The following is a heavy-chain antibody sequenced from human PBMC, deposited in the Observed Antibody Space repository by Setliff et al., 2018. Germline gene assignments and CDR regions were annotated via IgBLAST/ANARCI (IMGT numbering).Heavy chain of an antibody. CDR2: IHYSGSP. V-gene: IGHV4-59*01. CDR1: GGSISSYY. CDR3: ARTMYSSSWYGAFDI. Sequence: EPLSLTCTVSGGSISSYYWNWIRQPPGKGLEWIGYIHYSGSPNYHPSLKSRVSTSVDTSQNQISLKLSSVTAADTAVYYCARTMYSSSWYGAFDIWGQGTMVTVSS. J-gene: IGHJ3*02. D-gene: IGHD6-13*01.